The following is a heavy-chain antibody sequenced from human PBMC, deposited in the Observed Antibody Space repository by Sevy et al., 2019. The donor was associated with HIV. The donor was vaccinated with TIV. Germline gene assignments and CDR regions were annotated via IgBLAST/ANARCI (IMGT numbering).Heavy chain of an antibody. Sequence: GGSLRLSCAASGFAFYEYSMSWIRQAPGKGLEWVATLSFGCGKINYADSVKGRFTISRDNSQYSFYLQMDNLRVEDTARYYCAREGCSRPHDYWGQGTRVTVSS. J-gene: IGHJ4*02. CDR2: LSFGCGKI. CDR1: GFAFYEYS. V-gene: IGHV3-23*01. CDR3: AREGCSRPHDY. D-gene: IGHD2-8*01.